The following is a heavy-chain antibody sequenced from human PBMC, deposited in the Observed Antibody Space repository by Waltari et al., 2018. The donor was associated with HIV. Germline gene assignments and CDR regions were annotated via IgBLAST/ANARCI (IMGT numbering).Heavy chain of an antibody. J-gene: IGHJ5*02. Sequence: QLQLQESGPGLVKPSETLSLTCTVSGCSISSSSYYWGWLRQPPGKGLEWIGSIYYSGSTYYNPSLKSRVTISVDTSKNQFSLKLSSVTAADTAVYYCARDGYYYGSGSYRGGAPWGQGTLVTVSS. CDR2: IYYSGST. V-gene: IGHV4-39*07. CDR1: GCSISSSSYY. D-gene: IGHD3-10*01. CDR3: ARDGYYYGSGSYRGGAP.